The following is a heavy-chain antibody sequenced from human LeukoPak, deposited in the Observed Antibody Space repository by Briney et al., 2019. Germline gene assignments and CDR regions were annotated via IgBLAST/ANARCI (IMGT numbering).Heavy chain of an antibody. CDR1: GFTFSSYG. V-gene: IGHV3-30*18. CDR3: AKATDIVVVPATYSIDY. CDR2: ISYDGSNK. Sequence: GGSLRLSCAASGFTFSSYGMHWVRQAPGKGLEWVAVISYDGSNKYYADSVKGRFTVSRDNSKNTLYLQMNSLRAEDTAVYYCAKATDIVVVPATYSIDYWGQGTLVTISS. J-gene: IGHJ4*02. D-gene: IGHD2-2*01.